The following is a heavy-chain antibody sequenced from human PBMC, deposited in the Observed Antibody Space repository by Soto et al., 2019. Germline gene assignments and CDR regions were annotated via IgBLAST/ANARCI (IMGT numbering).Heavy chain of an antibody. J-gene: IGHJ4*02. CDR2: INPGNGNT. D-gene: IGHD3-22*01. CDR3: ARGGYFDSSNYLAY. CDR1: GYTFTSYG. Sequence: ASVKVSCKASGYTFTSYGINWVRQAPGRGLEWMGWINPGNGNTKYSQQFQGRVIIDRDTSASTAYMELSSLRSEDTAVYYCARGGYFDSSNYLAYWGLGTMVSVSS. V-gene: IGHV1-3*01.